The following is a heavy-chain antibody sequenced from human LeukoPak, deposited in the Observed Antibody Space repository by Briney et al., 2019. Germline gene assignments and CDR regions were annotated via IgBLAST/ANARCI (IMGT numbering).Heavy chain of an antibody. CDR1: GFTFSGSS. J-gene: IGHJ4*02. D-gene: IGHD1-26*01. Sequence: PGGSLRLSCAASGFTFSGSSMSWGRQAPGKGLEWVSLIIGGGDSTYYADSVKGRFTISRDNSKNTLSLQMNSLSADDTAVYYCAKDLMRGSLYVLSYWGQGTLVTVSS. V-gene: IGHV3-23*01. CDR3: AKDLMRGSLYVLSY. CDR2: IIGGGDST.